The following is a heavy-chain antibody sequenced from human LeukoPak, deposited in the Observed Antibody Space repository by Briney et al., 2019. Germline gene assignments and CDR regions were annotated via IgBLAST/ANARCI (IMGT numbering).Heavy chain of an antibody. CDR3: AKSPFEFWSGYPKVFDP. V-gene: IGHV3-30-3*02. CDR2: ISYDGSNE. Sequence: GGSLRLSCAASELSFSSYAMNWVRQAPGKGLEWVAVISYDGSNEDYADSVKGRFTVSRDNSKNTLYLQMNSLRVEDTAVSYCAKSPFEFWSGYPKVFDPWGQGTLVTASS. J-gene: IGHJ5*02. CDR1: ELSFSSYA. D-gene: IGHD3-3*01.